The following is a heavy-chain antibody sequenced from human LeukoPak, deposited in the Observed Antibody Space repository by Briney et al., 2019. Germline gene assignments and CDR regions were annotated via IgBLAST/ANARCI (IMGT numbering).Heavy chain of an antibody. J-gene: IGHJ3*02. CDR1: GGTFSSYA. D-gene: IGHD3-3*01. CDR2: IIPILGIA. V-gene: IGHV1-69*04. CDR3: ARVQDHGFWHTNAFDI. Sequence: ASVKVSCKASGGTFSSYAISWVRQAPGQGLEWMGRIIPILGIANYAQKFQGRVTITADKSTSTAYMELSSLRSEDTAVYYCARVQDHGFWHTNAFDIWGQGTMVTVSS.